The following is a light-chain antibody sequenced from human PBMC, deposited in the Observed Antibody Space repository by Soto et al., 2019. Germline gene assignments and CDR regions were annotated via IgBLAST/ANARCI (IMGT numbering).Light chain of an antibody. Sequence: QSVLTQPPSVSGAPGQRVTGSCAWRGCNVGAGYDVHWYQQLPGTAPKLLIYGNSNRPSGVPDRFSGSKSGTSASLAITGLQAEDEADYYCQSYDNSLSGSYVFGTGTKVTVL. CDR2: GNS. CDR1: GCNVGAGYD. J-gene: IGLJ1*01. CDR3: QSYDNSLSGSYV. V-gene: IGLV1-40*01.